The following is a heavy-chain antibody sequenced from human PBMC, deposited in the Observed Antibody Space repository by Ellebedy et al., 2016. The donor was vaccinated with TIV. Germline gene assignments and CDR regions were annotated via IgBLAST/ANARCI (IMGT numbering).Heavy chain of an antibody. CDR2: INTDGSST. D-gene: IGHD6-19*01. CDR3: ARDRSGWYKAFDL. V-gene: IGHV3-74*01. CDR1: GFIFKNFL. Sequence: GESLKISCGASGFIFKNFLMYWVRQAPGKGPEWVSRINTDGSSTRYADSVKGRFTISRDDATNTLYLQMNSLRAEDTALYYCARDRSGWYKAFDLWGQGTLVTVSS. J-gene: IGHJ3*01.